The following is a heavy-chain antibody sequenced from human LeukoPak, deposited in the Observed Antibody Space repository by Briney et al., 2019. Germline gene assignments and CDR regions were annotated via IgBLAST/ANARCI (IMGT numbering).Heavy chain of an antibody. CDR3: ARGTTSGGYSYGYDY. CDR1: LDSTTSNF. D-gene: IGHD5-18*01. Sequence: SETLSLTCTVSLDSTTSNFWSWVRQPPGKGLEWIGEIHRSGSPNYNPSLQSRVTISIDRSRNQIVLELSSVTAADTAVYYCARGTTSGGYSYGYDYWGQGTLVTVSS. CDR2: IHRSGSP. J-gene: IGHJ4*02. V-gene: IGHV4-59*01.